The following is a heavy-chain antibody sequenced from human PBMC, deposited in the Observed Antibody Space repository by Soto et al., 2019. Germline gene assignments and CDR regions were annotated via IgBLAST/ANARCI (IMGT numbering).Heavy chain of an antibody. CDR1: GCAMRRGCYP. V-gene: IGHV4-31*03. Sequence: TLSLTCNFSGCAMRRGCYPSGWIRQHPQTGLDWIGPVNSTRSVFYNTSPETRVDISLDQSNDCFSLQLTSVTAADTDIYYCARNPYDFGEDTVLEVWRHGTVDTVSS. J-gene: IGHJ4*01. CDR3: ARNPYDFGEDTVLEV. D-gene: IGHD4-17*01. CDR2: VNSTRSV.